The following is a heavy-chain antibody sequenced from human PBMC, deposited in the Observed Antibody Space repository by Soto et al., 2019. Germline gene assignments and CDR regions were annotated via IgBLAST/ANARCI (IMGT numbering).Heavy chain of an antibody. J-gene: IGHJ3*01. CDR2: ISSSSSAI. CDR3: AKDILRWAFDF. Sequence: GGSLRLSCAASGFTFSTYSMNWVRQAPGKGLEWVSYISSSSSAIYYADSVRGRFTISRDNSKNTLYLQMNSLRVEDTAIYYCAKDILRWAFDFWGQGTMVTVSS. D-gene: IGHD2-15*01. CDR1: GFTFSTYS. V-gene: IGHV3-48*01.